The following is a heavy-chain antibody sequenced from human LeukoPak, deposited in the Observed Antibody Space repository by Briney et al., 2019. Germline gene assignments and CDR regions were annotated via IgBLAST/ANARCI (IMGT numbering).Heavy chain of an antibody. CDR2: IKSDGSST. V-gene: IGHV3-74*01. J-gene: IGHJ5*02. CDR1: GFTFSSYW. D-gene: IGHD3-9*01. CDR3: AREGDILTGLGWFGP. Sequence: GGSLRLSCAASGFTFSSYWMHWVRHAPGKGLVWVSRIKSDGSSTSYADSVKGRFTISRDNAKNTLYLQMNSLRAEDTAVYYCAREGDILTGLGWFGPWGQGTLVTVSS.